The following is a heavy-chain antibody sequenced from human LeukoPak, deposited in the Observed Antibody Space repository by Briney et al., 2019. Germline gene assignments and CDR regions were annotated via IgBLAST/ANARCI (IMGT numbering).Heavy chain of an antibody. V-gene: IGHV1-69*01. D-gene: IGHD3-9*01. J-gene: IGHJ4*02. CDR1: GGTFSSYA. CDR2: IIPIFGTA. CDR3: ARTNARYFDWPNFDY. Sequence: GSPVKVSCKASGGTFSSYAISWVRQAPGQGLEWMGGIIPIFGTANYAQKFQGRVTITADESTSTAYMELSSLRSEDTAVYYCARTNARYFDWPNFDYWGQGTLVTVSS.